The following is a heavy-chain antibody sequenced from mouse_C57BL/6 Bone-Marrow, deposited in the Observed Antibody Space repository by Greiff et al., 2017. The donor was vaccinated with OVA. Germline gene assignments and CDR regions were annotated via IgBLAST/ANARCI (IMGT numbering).Heavy chain of an antibody. J-gene: IGHJ2*01. V-gene: IGHV1-26*01. CDR2: INPNNGGT. CDR1: GYTFTDYY. Sequence: EVQLQQSGPELVKPGASVKISCKASGYTFTDYYMNWVKQSHGKSLEWIGDINPNNGGTSYNQKFKGKATLTVDKSSSTAYMELRSLTSEDSAVYYCARAPSITTVVDPYYFDYWGQGTTLTVSS. CDR3: ARAPSITTVVDPYYFDY. D-gene: IGHD1-1*01.